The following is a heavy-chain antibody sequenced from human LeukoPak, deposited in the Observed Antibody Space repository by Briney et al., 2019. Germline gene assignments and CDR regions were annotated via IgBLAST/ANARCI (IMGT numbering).Heavy chain of an antibody. D-gene: IGHD6-25*01. CDR2: IYYTGNT. V-gene: IGHV4-30-4*07. Sequence: SETVSLTCAVSGGSISSGGYSWSWIRQPPGKAMEFIAYIYYTGNTYFNPSLKSRVTISVDTSKNQFSLKLSSVTAADTAVYYCARVVAAAGNNWFDPWGQGTLVTVSS. CDR1: GGSISSGGYS. J-gene: IGHJ5*02. CDR3: ARVVAAAGNNWFDP.